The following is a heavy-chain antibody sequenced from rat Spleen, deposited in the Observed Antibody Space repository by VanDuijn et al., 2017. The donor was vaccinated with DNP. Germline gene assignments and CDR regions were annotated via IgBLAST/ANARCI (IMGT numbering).Heavy chain of an antibody. Sequence: EVQLVESGGGLVQPGRSLKLSCAASGFTFSDSYLAWVRQTPTKGLEWVSSITYDGGITSYGDSVKGRFTISRDNAKSTLYLQMNSLRSEDMATYYCASPDYYDGSYPFFWGPGTMVTVSS. CDR3: ASPDYYDGSYPFF. D-gene: IGHD1-12*02. CDR2: ITYDGGIT. CDR1: GFTFSDSY. J-gene: IGHJ1*01. V-gene: IGHV5-22*01.